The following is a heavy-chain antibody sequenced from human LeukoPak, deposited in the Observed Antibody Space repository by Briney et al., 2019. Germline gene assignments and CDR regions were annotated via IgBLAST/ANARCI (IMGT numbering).Heavy chain of an antibody. CDR1: GFTFSSYW. CDR3: ASMITFGGVIVAP. Sequence: PGGSLRLSCAASGFTFSSYWMSWVRQAPGKGLEWVANIKQDGSEEVYVDSVKGRFTISRDNAKNTLYLQMNSLRAEDTAVYYCASMITFGGVIVAPGGQGTLVTVSS. V-gene: IGHV3-7*02. J-gene: IGHJ4*02. D-gene: IGHD3-16*02. CDR2: IKQDGSEE.